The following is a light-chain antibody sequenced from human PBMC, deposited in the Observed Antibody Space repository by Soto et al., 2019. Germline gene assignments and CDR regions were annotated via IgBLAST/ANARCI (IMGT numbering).Light chain of an antibody. J-gene: IGKJ2*01. CDR2: GAS. V-gene: IGKV3-15*01. CDR1: QSVSSN. CDR3: QQYNSWPPYT. Sequence: EIVMTQSPATLSVSPGERATLSCRASQSVSSNLAWYQQQPGQAPRLLISGASTRATGIPGRFSGSGSGTEFTLTISRLQSEDFAVYYCQQYNSWPPYTFGQGTKLEIK.